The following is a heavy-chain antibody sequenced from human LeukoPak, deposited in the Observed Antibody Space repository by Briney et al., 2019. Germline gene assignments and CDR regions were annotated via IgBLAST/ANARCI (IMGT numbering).Heavy chain of an antibody. Sequence: GASVTVSFTSSGYSFISYGINWVRQAPGQGLEWMGWINPENRNTNDAQKFQGRVIMTTDRSTSTAYMELRSLRSDDTAVYYCARQDYGAEVYFDSWGQGTLVTVSS. CDR3: ARQDYGAEVYFDS. J-gene: IGHJ4*02. CDR1: GYSFISYG. D-gene: IGHD4-17*01. CDR2: INPENRNT. V-gene: IGHV1-18*01.